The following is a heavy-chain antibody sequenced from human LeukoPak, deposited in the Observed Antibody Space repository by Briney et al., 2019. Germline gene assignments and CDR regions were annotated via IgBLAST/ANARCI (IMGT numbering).Heavy chain of an antibody. J-gene: IGHJ4*02. Sequence: VKGRFTISRDNSENSLYLQMNSLRVEDTALYYCAKEYYDISGYTYYFDYWGQGTLVTVSS. V-gene: IGHV3-43D*03. CDR3: AKEYYDISGYTYYFDY. D-gene: IGHD3-22*01.